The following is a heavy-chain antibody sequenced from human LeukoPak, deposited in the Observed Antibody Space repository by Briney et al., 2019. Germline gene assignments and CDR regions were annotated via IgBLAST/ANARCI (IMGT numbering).Heavy chain of an antibody. J-gene: IGHJ5*02. D-gene: IGHD3-16*01. Sequence: ADTLSLTCTVSGGSISSGGYYWRWIRQHPGKGLERNGYIYYNGNTYSNPSLKSRLTISGDTSKNQFSLKLSSVTAADTAVYYCARRTLCCGERFDPWGQGTLVTVSS. CDR2: IYYNGNT. CDR1: GGSISSGGYY. V-gene: IGHV4-31*03. CDR3: ARRTLCCGERFDP.